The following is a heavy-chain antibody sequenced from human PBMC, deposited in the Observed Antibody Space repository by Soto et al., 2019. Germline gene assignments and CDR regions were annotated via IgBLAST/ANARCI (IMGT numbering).Heavy chain of an antibody. J-gene: IGHJ4*02. D-gene: IGHD6-6*01. Sequence: GGSLRLSCAASGFTFDDYAMHWVRQAPGKGLEWVSGISWNSGSIGYADSVKGRFTISRDNAKNSLYLQMNSLRAEDTALYYCAKDISPRLYSSSSPSYWGQGTLVTVSS. CDR1: GFTFDDYA. CDR2: ISWNSGSI. V-gene: IGHV3-9*01. CDR3: AKDISPRLYSSSSPSY.